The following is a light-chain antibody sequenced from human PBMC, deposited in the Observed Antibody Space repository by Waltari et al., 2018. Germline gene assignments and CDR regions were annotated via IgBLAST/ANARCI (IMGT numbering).Light chain of an antibody. J-gene: IGKJ4*01. CDR3: QQSYTSPLT. V-gene: IGKV1-39*01. Sequence: DIEMTQSPSSLSPTVGNNDPFSCRASQSIINYLNWYQQKPGKAPELLIYTASTLQSGVPSRFSGSGFGADFTLTISSLQPEDFAAYYCQQSYTSPLTFGGGTNVEIK. CDR2: TAS. CDR1: QSIINY.